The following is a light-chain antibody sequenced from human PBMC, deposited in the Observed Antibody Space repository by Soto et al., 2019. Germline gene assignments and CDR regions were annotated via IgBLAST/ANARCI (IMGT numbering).Light chain of an antibody. CDR1: QSISNM. CDR3: QQYNNWPPLT. CDR2: AAS. Sequence: VVMTQSPATLSVSPGERATLSCRASQSISNMVAWYQQKPGQAPRLLIYAASTRATGIPARFSGSGSGTEFTLTISSLQSEDFAVYCCQQYNNWPPLTFGGGTKVEIK. J-gene: IGKJ4*01. V-gene: IGKV3-15*01.